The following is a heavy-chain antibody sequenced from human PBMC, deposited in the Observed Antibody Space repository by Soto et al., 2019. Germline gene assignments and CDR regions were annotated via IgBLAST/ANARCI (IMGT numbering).Heavy chain of an antibody. CDR3: ARGGIVAVPAALSSYHDYTNYRFDS. Sequence: QVQLAQSGAEVRKPGSSVKVSCGASGGSFSDFAFSWVRQAPGQGLEWMGGIIPMFAASKYAQRFQDRVTITADESTNTVYLALSSLTSDDTATYHCARGGIVAVPAALSSYHDYTNYRFDSWGQGTLVTVSS. CDR2: IIPMFAAS. J-gene: IGHJ4*02. V-gene: IGHV1-69*01. CDR1: GGSFSDFA. D-gene: IGHD2-15*01.